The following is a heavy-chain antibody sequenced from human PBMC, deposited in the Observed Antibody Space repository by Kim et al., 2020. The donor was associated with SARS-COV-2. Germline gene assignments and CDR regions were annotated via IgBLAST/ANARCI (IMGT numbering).Heavy chain of an antibody. CDR3: TKASLRPGYFDC. V-gene: IGHV3-23*01. J-gene: IGHJ4*02. D-gene: IGHD3-10*01. Sequence: YTESVKGRLSISRDNSKNALYVQMNSLRAEVTAIYYGTKASLRPGYFDCWGQGTLVTVSS.